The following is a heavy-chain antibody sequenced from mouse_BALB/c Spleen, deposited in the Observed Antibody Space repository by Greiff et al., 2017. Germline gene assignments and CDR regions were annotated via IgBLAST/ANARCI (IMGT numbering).Heavy chain of an antibody. J-gene: IGHJ2*01. CDR3: AREGGNYYFDY. V-gene: IGHV1S126*01. CDR1: GYSFTSYW. CDR2: IDPSDSET. D-gene: IGHD2-1*01. Sequence: VQVVESGPQLVRPGASVKISCKASGYSFTSYWMHWVKQRPGQGLEWIGMIDPSDSETRLNQKFKDKATLTVDKSSSTAYMQLSSPTSEDSAVYYCAREGGNYYFDYWGQGTTLTVSS.